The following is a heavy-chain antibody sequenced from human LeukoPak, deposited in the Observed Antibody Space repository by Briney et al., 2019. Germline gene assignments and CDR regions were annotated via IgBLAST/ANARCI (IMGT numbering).Heavy chain of an antibody. D-gene: IGHD3-9*01. V-gene: IGHV4-4*07. CDR2: VYSSGST. Sequence: SETLSLTCTVSGGSISSYYWSWIRQPAGKGLEWIGRVYSSGSTNYNPSLKSRVTISVDTSKNQFSLKLSSVTAADTAVYYCARLRDYDILTGGNYYYGMDVWGQGTTVTVSS. CDR3: ARLRDYDILTGGNYYYGMDV. J-gene: IGHJ6*02. CDR1: GGSISSYY.